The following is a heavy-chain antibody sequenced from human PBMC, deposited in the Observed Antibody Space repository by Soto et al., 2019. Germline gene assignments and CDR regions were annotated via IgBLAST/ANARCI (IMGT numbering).Heavy chain of an antibody. CDR1: GFTFSTYG. CDR2: ISYDGGSK. CDR3: AKEQLAMTVVVADYFDS. D-gene: IGHD3-22*01. J-gene: IGHJ4*02. Sequence: QVQLLESGGGVVQPAKSLRLSCAASGFTFSTYGIHWVRQAPGKGLERVALISYDGGSKYYGDSVKGRFIISRDNSHNTVSLQMNSLRADDTAVYFCAKEQLAMTVVVADYFDSWGQGTLVTVSS. V-gene: IGHV3-30*18.